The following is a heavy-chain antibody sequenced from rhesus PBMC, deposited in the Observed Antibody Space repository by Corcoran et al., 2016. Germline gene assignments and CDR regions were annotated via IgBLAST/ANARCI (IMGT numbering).Heavy chain of an antibody. D-gene: IGHD2-21*01. J-gene: IGHJ5-2*02. Sequence: QVQLQESGPGLVKPLETLSLTCAVSGGSISSNYWSWIRQPPGTGLEWIAYIFGSGSNTYHDPSLKSRVTLSVDTSNNQISLKMSSVTAADTAVYYCAREGSGNSLAVWGRGVLVAVSS. CDR3: AREGSGNSLAV. V-gene: IGHV4S11*01. CDR2: IFGSGSNT. CDR1: GGSISSNY.